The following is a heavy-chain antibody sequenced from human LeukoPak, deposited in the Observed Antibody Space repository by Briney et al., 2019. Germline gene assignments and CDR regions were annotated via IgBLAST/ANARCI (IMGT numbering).Heavy chain of an antibody. J-gene: IGHJ4*02. D-gene: IGHD6-19*01. CDR1: GYTFTTYA. Sequence: ASVKVSCKASGYTFTTYAMNWVRQAPGQGLEWMGWINTNTGNPTYAQGFTGRFVFSLDTSVSTAYLQISSLKAEDTAVYYCARDGPEDSSGWPAGDYWGQGTLVTVSS. CDR2: INTNTGNP. CDR3: ARDGPEDSSGWPAGDY. V-gene: IGHV7-4-1*02.